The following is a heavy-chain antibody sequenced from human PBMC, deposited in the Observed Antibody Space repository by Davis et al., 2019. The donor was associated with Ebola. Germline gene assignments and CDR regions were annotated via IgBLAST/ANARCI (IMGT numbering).Heavy chain of an antibody. CDR3: AKEIGGFRELYYYGMDV. V-gene: IGHV3-73*01. CDR1: GFTFSGSA. CDR2: IRSKANSYAT. J-gene: IGHJ6*02. Sequence: GESLKISCAASGFTFSGSAMHWVRQASGKGLEWVGRIRSKANSYATAYAASVKGRFTISRDNAKNSLYLQMNSLRAEDTAVYYCAKEIGGFRELYYYGMDVWGQGTTVTVSS. D-gene: IGHD3-10*01.